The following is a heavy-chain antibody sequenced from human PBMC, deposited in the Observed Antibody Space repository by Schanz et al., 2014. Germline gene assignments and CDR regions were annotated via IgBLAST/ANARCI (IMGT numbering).Heavy chain of an antibody. CDR3: ARDYESDLYSPRHDAFDV. J-gene: IGHJ3*01. D-gene: IGHD2-8*01. CDR2: ISGSSSTK. CDR1: GITFSGYS. V-gene: IGHV3-48*01. Sequence: EVQLVESGGGLAQPGGSLRLSCAASGITFSGYSMNWVRQAPGKGLEWVSYISGSSSTKYYADSVKGRFTISRDNGKKSLYLQKNSVRAEDPAVYFWARDYESDLYSPRHDAFDVWGQWTVVTVSS.